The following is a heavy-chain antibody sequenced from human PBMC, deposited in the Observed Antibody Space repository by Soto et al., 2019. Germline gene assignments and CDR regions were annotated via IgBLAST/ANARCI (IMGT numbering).Heavy chain of an antibody. Sequence: SQTLSLTCAISGDSVSSNSAAWNWIRQSPSRGLEWLGRTYYRSKWYNDYAVSVKSRITINPDTSKNQFSLQLNSVTPEDTAVDYCARVVVVPAAISNWFDPWGQGTLVTVSS. CDR2: TYYRSKWYN. D-gene: IGHD2-2*01. CDR1: GDSVSSNSAA. V-gene: IGHV6-1*01. J-gene: IGHJ5*02. CDR3: ARVVVVPAAISNWFDP.